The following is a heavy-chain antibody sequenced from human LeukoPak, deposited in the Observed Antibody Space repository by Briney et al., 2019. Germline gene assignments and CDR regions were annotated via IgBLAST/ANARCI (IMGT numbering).Heavy chain of an antibody. Sequence: ASVKVSCKASGYTFTGYYMHWVRQAPGKGLEWMGGFDPEDGETIYALKFQGRVTMTEDTSTDTAYMDLSSLRSEDTAVYYCATGPGAPDYWGQGTLVTVSS. CDR3: ATGPGAPDY. V-gene: IGHV1-24*01. CDR2: FDPEDGET. J-gene: IGHJ4*02. D-gene: IGHD3-10*01. CDR1: GYTFTGYY.